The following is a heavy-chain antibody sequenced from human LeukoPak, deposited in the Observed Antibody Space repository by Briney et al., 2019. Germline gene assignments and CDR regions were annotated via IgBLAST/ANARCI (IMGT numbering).Heavy chain of an antibody. CDR3: AGASRYCSSTSCHTFDY. Sequence: SETLSLTCTVSGGSVSSGSYYWSWIRQPPGKGLEWIGYIYYSGSTNYNPSLKSRVTISVDTSKNQFSLKLSSVTAADTAVYYCAGASRYCSSTSCHTFDYWGQGTLVTVSS. V-gene: IGHV4-61*01. J-gene: IGHJ4*02. CDR2: IYYSGST. D-gene: IGHD2-2*02. CDR1: GGSVSSGSYY.